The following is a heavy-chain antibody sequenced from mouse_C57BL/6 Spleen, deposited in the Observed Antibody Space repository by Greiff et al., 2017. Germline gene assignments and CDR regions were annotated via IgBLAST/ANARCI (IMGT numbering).Heavy chain of an antibody. Sequence: EVQLVESGGGLVKPGGSLKLSCAASGFTFSDYGMHWVRQAPEKGLEWVAYISSGSSTIYYADKVKGRFTISRDNAKTTRFLQMTSLRSEDTAMYYCALTTVVATGAMDYWGQGTSVTVSS. CDR3: ALTTVVATGAMDY. CDR2: ISSGSSTI. CDR1: GFTFSDYG. J-gene: IGHJ4*01. V-gene: IGHV5-17*01. D-gene: IGHD1-1*01.